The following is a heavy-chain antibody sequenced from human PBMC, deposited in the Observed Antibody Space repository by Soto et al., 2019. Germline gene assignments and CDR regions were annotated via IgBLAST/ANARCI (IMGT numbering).Heavy chain of an antibody. D-gene: IGHD1-26*01. V-gene: IGHV4-59*01. CDR2: IYYTGST. CDR3: ARALQGGSYHLFDY. CDR1: GGSISSYF. J-gene: IGHJ4*02. Sequence: SETLSLTCTVSGGSISSYFWSWIRQPPGKGLEWIGYIYYTGSTKYNPSLKSRVTISVDTSKNQFSLKLSSVTAADTAVYYCARALQGGSYHLFDYWGQGTLVTVSS.